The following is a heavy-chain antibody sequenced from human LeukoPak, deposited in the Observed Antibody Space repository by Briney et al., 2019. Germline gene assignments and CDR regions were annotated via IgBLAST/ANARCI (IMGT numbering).Heavy chain of an antibody. CDR3: ATDRTRRVNSSFDY. CDR1: GFSLSSYA. Sequence: VGSPRLSCVVAGFSLSSYAMNWVRQAHGREVEWVSGISGSGGTTYYADSVKGRFTISIDNSKNKLYLQMNRLRAEDTAVYYCATDRTRRVNSSFDYWGQGALVTVSS. V-gene: IGHV3-23*01. D-gene: IGHD1/OR15-1a*01. CDR2: ISGSGGTT. J-gene: IGHJ4*02.